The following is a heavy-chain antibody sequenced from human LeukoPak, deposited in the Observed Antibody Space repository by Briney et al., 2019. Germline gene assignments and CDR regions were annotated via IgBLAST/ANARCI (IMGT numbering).Heavy chain of an antibody. CDR3: ARAEKAVTGTLDS. CDR2: MYNRGST. V-gene: IGHV4-59*01. J-gene: IGHJ4*02. CDR1: GDSISNYY. Sequence: SETLSLTCTVSGDSISNYYWSWIRQSPGKELDWIGYMYNRGSTIYNPSLKSRVTISTDTSKNQFSLRLTSVTAADTAVYYCARAEKAVTGTLDSWGQGTLITVSS. D-gene: IGHD6-19*01.